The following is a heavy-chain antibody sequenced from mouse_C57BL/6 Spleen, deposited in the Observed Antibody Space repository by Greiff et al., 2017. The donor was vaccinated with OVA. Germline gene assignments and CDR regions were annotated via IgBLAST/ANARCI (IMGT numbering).Heavy chain of an antibody. Sequence: VQLQQPGAELVKPGASVKVSCKASGYTFTSYWMHWVKQRPGQGLEWIGRIHPSDSDTNYNQKLKGKATLTVEKSSSTAYMQLSILTSEDSAVYYCAIPYYYCSVWFAYWGQGTLVTVSA. J-gene: IGHJ3*01. V-gene: IGHV1-74*01. D-gene: IGHD1-1*01. CDR1: GYTFTSYW. CDR3: AIPYYYCSVWFAY. CDR2: IHPSDSDT.